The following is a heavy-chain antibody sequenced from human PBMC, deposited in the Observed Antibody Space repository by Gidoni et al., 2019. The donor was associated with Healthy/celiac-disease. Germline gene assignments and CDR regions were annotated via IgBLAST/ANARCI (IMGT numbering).Heavy chain of an antibody. CDR2: ISSSSSYI. D-gene: IGHD6-13*01. CDR3: ARGSSSSWYGINY. J-gene: IGHJ4*02. CDR1: GFTFSSYS. Sequence: EVQLVESGGGLVKPGGSLRLSCAAPGFTFSSYSMNWVRQAPGKGLEWVSSISSSSSYIYYADSVKGRFTISRDNAKNSLYLQMNSLRAEDTAVYYCARGSSSSWYGINYWGQGTLVTVSS. V-gene: IGHV3-21*01.